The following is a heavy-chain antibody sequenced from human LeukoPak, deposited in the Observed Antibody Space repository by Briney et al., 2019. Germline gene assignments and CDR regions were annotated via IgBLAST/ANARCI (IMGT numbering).Heavy chain of an antibody. CDR3: ARSGYCSGGSCYTPYYYYGMDV. CDR1: GFTFSSYA. D-gene: IGHD2-15*01. V-gene: IGHV3-30-3*01. J-gene: IGHJ6*02. CDR2: ISYDASNK. Sequence: GGPLRLSCAASGFTFSSYAMHGLRQAPGKGLEWVAVISYDASNKYYADSVKVRFTISRDNSKNTLYLQMNSLRAEDTAVYYCARSGYCSGGSCYTPYYYYGMDVWGQGTTVTVSS.